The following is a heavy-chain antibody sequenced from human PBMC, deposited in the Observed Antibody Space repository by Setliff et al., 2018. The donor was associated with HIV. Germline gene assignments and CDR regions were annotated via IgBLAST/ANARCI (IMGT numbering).Heavy chain of an antibody. CDR1: GGSISGYY. Sequence: SETLSLTCTVSGGSISGYYWSWIRQPPGKGLEYIGSIFFTGNTIYNPSLKARVTLSVDMSENQVFLRLSSVTAADTAVYYCVRGYCSSTTCYEDYYYMDVWGKGSTVTVSS. V-gene: IGHV4-59*01. D-gene: IGHD2-2*01. CDR2: IFFTGNT. J-gene: IGHJ6*03. CDR3: VRGYCSSTTCYEDYYYMDV.